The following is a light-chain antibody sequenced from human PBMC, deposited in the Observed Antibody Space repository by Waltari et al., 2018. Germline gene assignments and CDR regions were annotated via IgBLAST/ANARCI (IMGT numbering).Light chain of an antibody. Sequence: QSALTQPASVSGSPGQSITISCTATSSDFGANKYVSWYQQHPGKAPKVVIYDVTDRPSGVSNRFSGSKSGSTASLTISGLQTEDEADYYCSSRTNSITWVFGGGTKVTVL. V-gene: IGLV2-14*03. J-gene: IGLJ3*02. CDR1: SSDFGANKY. CDR2: DVT. CDR3: SSRTNSITWV.